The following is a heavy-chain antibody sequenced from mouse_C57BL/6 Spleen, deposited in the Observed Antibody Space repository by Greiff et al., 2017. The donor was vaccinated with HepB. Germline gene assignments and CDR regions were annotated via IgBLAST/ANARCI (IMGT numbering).Heavy chain of an antibody. D-gene: IGHD1-1*01. V-gene: IGHV1-26*01. Sequence: EVKLQQSGPELVKPGASVKISCKASGYTFTDYYMNWVKQSHGKSLEWIGDINPNNGGTSYNQKFKGKATLTVDKSSSTAYMELRSLTSEDSAVYYCARSGYYGSSHFDYWGQGTTLTVSS. CDR1: GYTFTDYY. J-gene: IGHJ2*01. CDR3: ARSGYYGSSHFDY. CDR2: INPNNGGT.